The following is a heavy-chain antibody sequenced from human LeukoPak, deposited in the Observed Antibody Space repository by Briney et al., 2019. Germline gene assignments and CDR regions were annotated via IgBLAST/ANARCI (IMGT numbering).Heavy chain of an antibody. CDR1: GFSFSSYA. CDR2: ISGSGGAT. CDR3: ACRGVLTINWFDP. V-gene: IGHV3-23*01. Sequence: GGSLRLSCVASGFSFSSYAMSWVRQAPGKGLEWVSGISGSGGATYYTDSVKGRFTISRDKSKNTLYLQMNSLRAEDTAVYYCACRGVLTINWFDPWGQGTLVTVSS. D-gene: IGHD1-1*01. J-gene: IGHJ5*02.